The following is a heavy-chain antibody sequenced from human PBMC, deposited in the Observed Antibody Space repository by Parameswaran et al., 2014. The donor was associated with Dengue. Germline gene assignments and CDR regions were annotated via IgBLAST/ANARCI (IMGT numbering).Heavy chain of an antibody. CDR3: VRDQGQGDFIYYYYMDV. V-gene: IGHV4-38-2*02. D-gene: IGHD2-21*02. J-gene: IGHJ6*03. CDR2: SHHSGNT. Sequence: WIRQPPGKGLEWIASSHHSGNTYYNPSLKSRVTISGDTSKNQFSLKLSSVTAADTAVYYCVRDQGQGDFIYYYYMDVWGKGTTVTVSS.